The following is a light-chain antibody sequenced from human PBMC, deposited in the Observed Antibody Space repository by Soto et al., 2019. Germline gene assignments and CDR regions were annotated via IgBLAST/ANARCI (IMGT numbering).Light chain of an antibody. CDR1: QNINTW. CDR2: DAS. CDR3: QQYNTYST. Sequence: DIQMTQSPSTLSASVGDRVTITCRASQNINTWLAWYQQKPGKAPKFLIYDASSLENGVPSRFSGSGSGTEFTLTISSLQPDAFATYYCQQYNTYSTFGQGTKVEIK. V-gene: IGKV1-5*01. J-gene: IGKJ1*01.